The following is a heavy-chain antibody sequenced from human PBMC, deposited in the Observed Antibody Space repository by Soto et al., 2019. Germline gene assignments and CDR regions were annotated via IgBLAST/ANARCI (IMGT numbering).Heavy chain of an antibody. CDR3: ARASVSPLTVYAPLGF. V-gene: IGHV1-2*02. J-gene: IGHJ4*02. Sequence: QVQLVQSGAEMKKLGASVKVSCKASGYSFTHYYVHWVRQAPGQGLEWMGWINPYTSTTTYASKFEGRISMTRDKSVSTAYMELSGLRSDASALYFWARASVSPLTVYAPLGFWGQGT. CDR1: GYSFTHYY. D-gene: IGHD2-8*01. CDR2: INPYTSTT.